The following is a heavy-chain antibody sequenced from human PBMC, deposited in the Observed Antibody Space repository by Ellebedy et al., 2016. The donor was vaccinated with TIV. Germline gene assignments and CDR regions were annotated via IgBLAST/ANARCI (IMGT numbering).Heavy chain of an antibody. D-gene: IGHD3-10*01. Sequence: GESLKISCAASGFTFSSYAMSWVRQAPGKGLEWVSAISGSGGSTYYADSVKGRFTISRDNSKNTLYLQMNSLRAEDTAVYYCAKSLGRAGSLPDYWGQGTPVTVSS. CDR1: GFTFSSYA. V-gene: IGHV3-23*01. CDR3: AKSLGRAGSLPDY. CDR2: ISGSGGST. J-gene: IGHJ4*02.